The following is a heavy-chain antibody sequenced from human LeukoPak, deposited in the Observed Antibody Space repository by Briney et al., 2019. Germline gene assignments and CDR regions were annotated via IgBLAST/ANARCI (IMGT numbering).Heavy chain of an antibody. CDR1: GYTFTCYY. CDR2: IKPSRGST. V-gene: IGHV1-46*03. D-gene: IGHD3-22*01. J-gene: IGHJ4*02. Sequence: ASVKVSCKASGYTFTCYYIYWVRQAPGQGLEWMGIIKPSRGSTNYAQRFHGRVTMTRDKSTRTVYMELSSLRSEDTAIYYFARGGNVSGYDKSAYYGHEWGQGTLVTVFS. CDR3: ARGGNVSGYDKSAYYGHE.